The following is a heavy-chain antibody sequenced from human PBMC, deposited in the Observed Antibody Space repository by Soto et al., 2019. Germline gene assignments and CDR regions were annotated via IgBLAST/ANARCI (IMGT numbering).Heavy chain of an antibody. Sequence: GGSLRLSCAASGLTSSSYSTHWVRQAPGKGLELGAVIWYDGSTKYYEESVKGRFTISRDNSKNTLYLQMNSLRAEDRAVYYCARAEEQLVRGVLGCFDPWGQGTLVTVSS. CDR1: GLTSSSYS. CDR3: ARAEEQLVRGVLGCFDP. J-gene: IGHJ5*02. D-gene: IGHD6-6*01. CDR2: IWYDGSTK. V-gene: IGHV3-33*01.